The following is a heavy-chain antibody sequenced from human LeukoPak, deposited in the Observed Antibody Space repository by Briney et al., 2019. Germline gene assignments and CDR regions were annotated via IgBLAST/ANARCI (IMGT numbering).Heavy chain of an antibody. D-gene: IGHD3-22*01. CDR1: GFTFSSYG. CDR2: IWYDGSNK. V-gene: IGHV3-33*01. CDR3: ARDGYYYDSSGYSPEGFDY. Sequence: GGSLRLSCAASGFTFSSYGMHWVRQAPGKGLEWVAVIWYDGSNKYYADSVKGRFTISRDNSKNTLYLQMNSLRAEDTAVYYCARDGYYYDSSGYSPEGFDYWGQGTLVTVSS. J-gene: IGHJ4*02.